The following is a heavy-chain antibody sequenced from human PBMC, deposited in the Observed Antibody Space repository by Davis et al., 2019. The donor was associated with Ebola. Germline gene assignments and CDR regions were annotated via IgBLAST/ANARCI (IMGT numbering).Heavy chain of an antibody. CDR1: GLTFSIYA. CDR2: ISGSGDTT. CDR3: ARGRGSSWNFDY. D-gene: IGHD6-13*01. V-gene: IGHV3-23*01. Sequence: GESLKISCAASGLTFSIYAMSWVRQGPGNTLEWISSISGSGDTTKYAESVKGRFTISRDNSKDTLYLQMNSLRAEDTAVYYCARGRGSSWNFDYWGQGTLVTVSS. J-gene: IGHJ4*02.